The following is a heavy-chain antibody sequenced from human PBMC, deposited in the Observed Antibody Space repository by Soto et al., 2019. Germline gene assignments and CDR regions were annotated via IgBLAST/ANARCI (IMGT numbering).Heavy chain of an antibody. CDR1: GFTFSGSA. V-gene: IGHV3-73*01. CDR2: IRSKANSYAT. CDR3: TRDTAMVLPDY. Sequence: GGSLRLSCAASGFTFSGSAMHWVRQASGKGLEWVGRIRSKANSYATAYAASVKGRFTISRDDSKNTAYLQMNSLKTEDTAVYYCTRDTAMVLPDYWGQGTLVTVSS. D-gene: IGHD5-18*01. J-gene: IGHJ4*02.